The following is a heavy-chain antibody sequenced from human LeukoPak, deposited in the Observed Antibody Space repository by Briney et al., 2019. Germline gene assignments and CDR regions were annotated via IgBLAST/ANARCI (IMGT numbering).Heavy chain of an antibody. J-gene: IGHJ4*02. CDR1: GFTFSDYY. Sequence: GGSLRLSCAASGFTFSDYYMSWMRQAPGKGLEWVSAISDNGGDTKYADSVKGRFTISRDNSKNTLYLQMNSLRAEDTAIYYCGKDWKLDYWGQGTLVTVSS. V-gene: IGHV3-23*01. CDR3: GKDWKLDY. CDR2: ISDNGGDT. D-gene: IGHD1-1*01.